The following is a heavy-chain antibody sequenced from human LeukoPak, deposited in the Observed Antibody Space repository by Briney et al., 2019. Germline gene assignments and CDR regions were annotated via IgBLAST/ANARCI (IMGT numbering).Heavy chain of an antibody. Sequence: SQTLSLTCAISGDRVSRNSAAWDWIRQSPSRGLEWLGRTYYRSKWYNDYAVSVKSRITINPDTSKHQFSRQLNSVTPEDTAVYYCAREPYYDFWSGYLNYWGQGTLVTVSS. V-gene: IGHV6-1*01. CDR2: TYYRSKWYN. J-gene: IGHJ4*02. CDR1: GDRVSRNSAA. CDR3: AREPYYDFWSGYLNY. D-gene: IGHD3-3*01.